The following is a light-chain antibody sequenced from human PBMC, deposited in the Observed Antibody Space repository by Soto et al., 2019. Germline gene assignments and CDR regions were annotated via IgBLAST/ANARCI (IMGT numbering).Light chain of an antibody. Sequence: ETVMTQSPATLSMSLGERATLSCSASQSVNSNLAWYQQKPGQAPRLLICGASTRASGIPARFSGSGSGTEFTLTISSLQSEDFAVYYCQQYNFWPTFGQGTKVEIK. CDR2: GAS. CDR1: QSVNSN. V-gene: IGKV3-15*01. CDR3: QQYNFWPT. J-gene: IGKJ1*01.